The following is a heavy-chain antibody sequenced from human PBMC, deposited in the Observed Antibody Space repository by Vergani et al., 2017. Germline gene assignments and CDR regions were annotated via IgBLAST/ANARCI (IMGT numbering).Heavy chain of an antibody. D-gene: IGHD6-19*01. CDR3: ARERSQWLGSDY. Sequence: QVQLVQSGAEVKKPGSSVKVSCEASGGTFSSYAISWVRQAPGQGLEWMGRIIPIFGTANYAQKFQGRVTITADESTSTAYMELSSLRSEDTAVYYCARERSQWLGSDYWGQGTLVTVSS. CDR1: GGTFSSYA. CDR2: IIPIFGTA. V-gene: IGHV1-69*15. J-gene: IGHJ4*02.